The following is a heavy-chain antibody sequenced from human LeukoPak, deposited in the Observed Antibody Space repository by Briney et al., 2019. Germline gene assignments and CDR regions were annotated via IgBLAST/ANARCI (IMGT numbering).Heavy chain of an antibody. Sequence: PSETLSLTCADYGGSFSGYYWSWIRHPPGKRLEWIGEINHSGSTNYNPSLKSRVTISVDTSKNQFSLKLSSVTAADTAVYYCARDRLHYYGSGSYFDYWGQGTLVTVSS. D-gene: IGHD3-10*01. J-gene: IGHJ4*02. CDR2: INHSGST. CDR3: ARDRLHYYGSGSYFDY. CDR1: GGSFSGYY. V-gene: IGHV4-34*01.